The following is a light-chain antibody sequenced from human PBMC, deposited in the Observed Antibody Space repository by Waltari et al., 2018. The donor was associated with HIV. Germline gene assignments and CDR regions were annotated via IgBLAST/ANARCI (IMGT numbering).Light chain of an antibody. V-gene: IGKV3-20*01. Sequence: EIVFTQSPGTLSLSPGDSATPSCRASQSLSSKYLAWYQQRPGQAPRLLIYGTSDRATDIPDRFSGSGSGTDFTLTITRLEPEDSAVYHCQQYHQSPSFGQGTKLGI. CDR3: QQYHQSPS. CDR2: GTS. CDR1: QSLSSKY. J-gene: IGKJ2*01.